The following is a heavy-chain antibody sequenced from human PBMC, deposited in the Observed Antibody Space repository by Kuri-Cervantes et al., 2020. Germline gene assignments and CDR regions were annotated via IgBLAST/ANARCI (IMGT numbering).Heavy chain of an antibody. CDR1: GFTFSSYN. CDR2: INWNGGST. Sequence: GGSLRLSCAASGFTFSSYNMNWVRQAPGKGLEWVSGINWNGGSTGYADSVKGRFTVSGDNAKNSLYLQMNSLRAEDTALYYCARGTLYCTNGVCYPFDYWGQGTLVTVSS. CDR3: ARGTLYCTNGVCYPFDY. V-gene: IGHV3-20*04. D-gene: IGHD2-8*01. J-gene: IGHJ4*02.